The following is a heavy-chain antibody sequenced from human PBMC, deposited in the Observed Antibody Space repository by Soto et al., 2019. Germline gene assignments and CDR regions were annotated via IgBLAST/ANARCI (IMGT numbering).Heavy chain of an antibody. CDR1: GFTFSSYA. CDR3: AKSRIPYGDYYGMDV. CDR2: ISGSGGIT. V-gene: IGHV3-23*01. J-gene: IGHJ6*02. Sequence: GGSLRLSCAASGFTFSSYAMSWVRQAPGKGLEWVSSISGSGGITYYADSVKGRFTISRDNSKNTLYLQMNSLRAEDTAVYYCAKSRIPYGDYYGMDVWGQGTTVTVSS. D-gene: IGHD4-17*01.